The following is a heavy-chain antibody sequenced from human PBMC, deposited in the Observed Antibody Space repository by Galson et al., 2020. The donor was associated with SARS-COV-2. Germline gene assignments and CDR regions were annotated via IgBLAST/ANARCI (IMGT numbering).Heavy chain of an antibody. D-gene: IGHD6-13*01. CDR2: IYYGGTT. V-gene: IGHV4-39*07. CDR3: SREQAYCSSWSIVDPVDH. Sequence: ASETLTITCTVSDGSISTNTCFWACIRQPPGKRLESIESIYYGGTTYYNPSLTSRLTISIDTTKNQVSQKLSSVTAADTAMYYCSREQAYCSSWSIVDPVDHWGQGTRVTVTS. CDR1: DGSISTNTCF. J-gene: IGHJ4*02.